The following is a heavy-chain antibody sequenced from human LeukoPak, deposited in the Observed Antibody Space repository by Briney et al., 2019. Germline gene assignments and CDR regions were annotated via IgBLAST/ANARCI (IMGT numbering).Heavy chain of an antibody. Sequence: GGSLRLSCAASGFTFSSYSMNWVRQAPGQGLEWVSSICSSSSYIYYADSVKGRFTISRDNAKNSLYLEMNSLRAEDTAVYYCASITMVRGVNKGFDPWGQGTLVTVSS. J-gene: IGHJ5*02. CDR2: ICSSSSYI. D-gene: IGHD3-10*01. CDR1: GFTFSSYS. CDR3: ASITMVRGVNKGFDP. V-gene: IGHV3-21*01.